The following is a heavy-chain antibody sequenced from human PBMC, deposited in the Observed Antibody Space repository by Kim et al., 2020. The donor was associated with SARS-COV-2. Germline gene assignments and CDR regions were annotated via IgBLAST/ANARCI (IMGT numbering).Heavy chain of an antibody. J-gene: IGHJ4*02. CDR2: IRSKTKGFAT. CDR1: GFTFSGSA. Sequence: GGSLRLSCAASGFTFSGSAMHWVRQASGTGLEWVGHIRSKTKGFATAYAASVKDRFTISRDDSKNTTYLQMNSLKTEDTAVYYCAAPYNWNDALKPPWGQGTLVTVSS. CDR3: AAPYNWNDALKPP. V-gene: IGHV3-73*01. D-gene: IGHD1-20*01.